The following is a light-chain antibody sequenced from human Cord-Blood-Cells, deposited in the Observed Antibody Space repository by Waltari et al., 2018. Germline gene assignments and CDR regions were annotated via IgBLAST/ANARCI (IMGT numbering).Light chain of an antibody. J-gene: IGKJ1*01. CDR2: DAS. V-gene: IGKV1-5*01. Sequence: DIQMTQSPSTLSASVGDRVTITCRASQSISSWLAWYQQKPGTAPKLLIYDASSLESGVPSRFSGSVSGTEFTLTISSLQPDDFATYYCQQYNSYSTFGQGTKVEIK. CDR3: QQYNSYST. CDR1: QSISSW.